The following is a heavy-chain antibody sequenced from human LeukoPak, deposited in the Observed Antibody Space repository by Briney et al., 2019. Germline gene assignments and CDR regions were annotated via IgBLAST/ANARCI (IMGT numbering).Heavy chain of an antibody. Sequence: GGSLRLSCAASGFTFSSYSMNWVRQAPGKGLEWVSYISSSSSTIYYADSVKGRFTISRDNAKNSLYLQMNSLRAEDTAFFYCARSKRGTYYPSFFDFWGQGTLVTVSS. D-gene: IGHD1-26*01. CDR3: ARSKRGTYYPSFFDF. V-gene: IGHV3-48*04. J-gene: IGHJ4*02. CDR2: ISSSSSTI. CDR1: GFTFSSYS.